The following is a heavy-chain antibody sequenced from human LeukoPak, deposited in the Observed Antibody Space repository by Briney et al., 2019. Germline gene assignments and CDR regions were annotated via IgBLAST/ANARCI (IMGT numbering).Heavy chain of an antibody. J-gene: IGHJ4*02. CDR2: IYSSGNS. V-gene: IGHV4-39*01. Sequence: WVRQAPGKGLEWIASIYSSGNSYYNPSLKSRVSISVDTSKNHISLKLFSLTGADTALYYCARHLSGSAMMHYFDYWGQGNLVTVSS. D-gene: IGHD5-18*01. CDR3: ARHLSGSAMMHYFDY.